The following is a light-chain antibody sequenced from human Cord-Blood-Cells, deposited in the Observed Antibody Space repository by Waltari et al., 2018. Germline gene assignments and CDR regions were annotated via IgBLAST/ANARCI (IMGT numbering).Light chain of an antibody. CDR2: EGS. V-gene: IGLV2-23*01. Sequence: QSALTQPASASGSPGQSITIPCTGTRRDVGSYNLLSWYQQHPGKAPKLMIYEGSKRPSGVSNRFSGSKSGNTASLTISGLQAEDEADYYCCSYAGSSTWVFGGGTKLTVL. J-gene: IGLJ3*02. CDR3: CSYAGSSTWV. CDR1: RRDVGSYNL.